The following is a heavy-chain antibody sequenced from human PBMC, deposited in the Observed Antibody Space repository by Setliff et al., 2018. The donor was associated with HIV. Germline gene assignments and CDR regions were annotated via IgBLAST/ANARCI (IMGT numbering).Heavy chain of an antibody. CDR1: GFAFVSYA. D-gene: IGHD4-17*01. J-gene: IGHJ4*02. Sequence: GGSLRLSCAASGFAFVSYAMHWVRQAPGKGMEWVASISYDGNNEKYRDSVKGRFTISRDNFMDTVSLQMNSLGAEDSAVYYCARVPYGDFVPYYFDYWGQGALVTVSS. V-gene: IGHV3-30*04. CDR3: ARVPYGDFVPYYFDY. CDR2: ISYDGNNE.